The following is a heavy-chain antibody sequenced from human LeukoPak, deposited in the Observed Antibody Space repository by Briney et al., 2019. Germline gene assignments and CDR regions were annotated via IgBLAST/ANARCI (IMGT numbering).Heavy chain of an antibody. D-gene: IGHD2-15*01. CDR1: GFTFSSYA. Sequence: PGGSLRLSCAASGFTFSSYAMSWVRQAPGKGLEWVSAISGSGGSTYYADSAKGRFTISRDNSKNTLYLQMNSLRAEDTAVYYCAKEDIVVVVAATTPNCFDYWGQGTLVTVSS. CDR3: AKEDIVVVVAATTPNCFDY. V-gene: IGHV3-23*01. J-gene: IGHJ4*02. CDR2: ISGSGGST.